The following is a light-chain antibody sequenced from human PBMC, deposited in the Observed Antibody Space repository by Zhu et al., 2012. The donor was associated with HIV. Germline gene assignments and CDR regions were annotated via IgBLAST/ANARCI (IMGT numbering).Light chain of an antibody. CDR2: DAS. CDR1: QSANSF. J-gene: IGKJ4*01. V-gene: IGKV3-11*01. CDR3: QQRSNWPLT. Sequence: IVLTQSPATLSLSPGERATLSCRTSQSANSFLAWYQQKPGQAPRLLIYDASKRATGIPARFSGSGSGTDFTLTISSLEPEDFALYYCQQRSNWPLTFGGGTKVEIK.